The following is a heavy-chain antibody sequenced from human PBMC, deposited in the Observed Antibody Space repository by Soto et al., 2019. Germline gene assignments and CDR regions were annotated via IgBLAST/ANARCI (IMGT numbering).Heavy chain of an antibody. CDR2: IIPIFGTA. Sequence: RASVKVSCKASGGTFSSYAISWVRQAPGQGLEWMGGIIPIFGTANYAQKFQGRVTITADESTSTAYMELSSLRSEDTAVYYCARKELEHRWFDPWGQGTLVTVSS. CDR3: ARKELEHRWFDP. D-gene: IGHD1-1*01. V-gene: IGHV1-69*13. CDR1: GGTFSSYA. J-gene: IGHJ5*02.